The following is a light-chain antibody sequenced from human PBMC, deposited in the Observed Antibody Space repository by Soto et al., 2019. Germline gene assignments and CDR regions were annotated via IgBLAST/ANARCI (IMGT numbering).Light chain of an antibody. CDR3: QHYNSYSET. CDR1: QFISNY. CDR2: VAS. V-gene: IGKV1-27*01. Sequence: DIQMTQSPSSLSASVGDRVSITCRASQFISNYLAWYQQKPGKVPKVVMYVASALQSGVPSRFSGSGSGTKFTLTISSLQPDDFATYYCQHYNSYSETFGQGTKVDIK. J-gene: IGKJ1*01.